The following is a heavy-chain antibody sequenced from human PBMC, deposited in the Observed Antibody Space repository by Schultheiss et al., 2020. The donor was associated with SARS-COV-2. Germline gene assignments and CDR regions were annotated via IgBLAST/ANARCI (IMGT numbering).Heavy chain of an antibody. D-gene: IGHD4-23*01. V-gene: IGHV1-18*01. CDR1: GYTFTSYG. CDR3: ARDRGGGTAEYFQH. J-gene: IGHJ1*01. CDR2: ISAYNGNT. Sequence: ASVKVSCKASGYTFTSYGISWVRQAPGQGLEWMGWISAYNGNTNYAQKLQGRVTMTTDTSTSTAYMELSSLRSEDTAVYYCARDRGGGTAEYFQHWGQGTLVTVSS.